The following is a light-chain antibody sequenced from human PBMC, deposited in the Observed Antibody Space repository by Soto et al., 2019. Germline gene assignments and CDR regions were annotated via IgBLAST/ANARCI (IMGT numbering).Light chain of an antibody. CDR2: GAS. V-gene: IGKV3-20*01. CDR1: QSVSSEY. CDR3: QEYGCSPKT. Sequence: QSPGTLSLYPGERDTLSCRASQSVSSEYLAWYQQRPDQAPRLLIYGASTRATGIPARFSGSGSGTDFTLTISILEPEDFAVYCCQEYGCSPKTFGQGTKVDIK. J-gene: IGKJ1*01.